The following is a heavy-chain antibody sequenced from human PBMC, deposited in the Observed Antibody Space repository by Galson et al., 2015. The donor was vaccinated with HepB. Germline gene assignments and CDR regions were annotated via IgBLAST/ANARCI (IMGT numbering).Heavy chain of an antibody. V-gene: IGHV3-53*01. CDR2: IYIGATT. Sequence: SLRLSCAASGFTVSSYYMSWVRQAPGRGLEWVSVIYIGATTSNAASVMRRFTISRDKSKNTLYFQMNNLRVEDTAVYYCARDEGDYGSPYYYYGIDVWGQGTTVTVSS. CDR1: GFTVSSYY. D-gene: IGHD4-17*01. J-gene: IGHJ6*02. CDR3: ARDEGDYGSPYYYYGIDV.